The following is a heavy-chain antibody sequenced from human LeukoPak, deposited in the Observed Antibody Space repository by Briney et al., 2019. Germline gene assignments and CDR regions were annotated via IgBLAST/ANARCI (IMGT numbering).Heavy chain of an antibody. Sequence: GGSLRLSCVASGFTFGKYWMSWVRQAPGKGLEWVANIKLDGSEKNYVDSVKGRFTISKDNTKNSLYLQMNSLRVEDTAVFYCARDQYDTWSRRGNFDSWGQGTLVFVSS. CDR3: ARDQYDTWSRRGNFDS. CDR1: GFTFGKYW. D-gene: IGHD3-3*01. V-gene: IGHV3-7*03. J-gene: IGHJ4*02. CDR2: IKLDGSEK.